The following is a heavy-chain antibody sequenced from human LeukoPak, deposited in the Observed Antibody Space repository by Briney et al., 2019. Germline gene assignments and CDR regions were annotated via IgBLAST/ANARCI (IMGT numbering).Heavy chain of an antibody. Sequence: ASVKVSCKASAYTFTNYGISWVRQAPGQGLEWMGWISAYNGNTNYAQKFQGRVTMTTDTSTSTAYMELRSLRSDDTAMYYCARDCSGGSCSKYSYSYVRDVWGQGTTVTVSS. CDR2: ISAYNGNT. D-gene: IGHD2-15*01. J-gene: IGHJ6*02. CDR3: ARDCSGGSCSKYSYSYVRDV. V-gene: IGHV1-18*01. CDR1: AYTFTNYG.